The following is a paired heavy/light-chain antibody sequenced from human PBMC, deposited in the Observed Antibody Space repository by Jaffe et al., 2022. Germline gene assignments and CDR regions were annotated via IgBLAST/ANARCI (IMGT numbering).Heavy chain of an antibody. CDR3: ATSYRVVQMATMEIKGDAFDI. CDR1: GGTFSSYA. CDR2: IIPIFGTA. J-gene: IGHJ3*02. V-gene: IGHV1-69*05. Sequence: QVQLVQSGAEVKKPGSSVKVSCKASGGTFSSYAISWVRQAPGQGLEWMGGIIPIFGTANYAQKFQGRVTITTDESTSTAYMELSSLRSEDTAVYYCATSYRVVQMATMEIKGDAFDIWGQGTMVTVSS. D-gene: IGHD5-12*01.
Light chain of an antibody. CDR2: GAS. CDR3: QQYNNWPLYT. CDR1: QSVSSN. Sequence: EIVMTQSPATLSVSPGERATLSCRASQSVSSNLAWYQQKPGQAPRLLIYGASTRATGIPARFSGSGSGTEFTLTISSLQSEDFAVYYCQQYNNWPLYTFGQGTKLEIK. V-gene: IGKV3-15*01. J-gene: IGKJ2*01.